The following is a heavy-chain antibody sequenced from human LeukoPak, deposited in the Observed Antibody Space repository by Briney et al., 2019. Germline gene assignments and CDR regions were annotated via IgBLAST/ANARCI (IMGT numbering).Heavy chain of an antibody. J-gene: IGHJ5*02. V-gene: IGHV1-69*13. Sequence: ASVKVSCKASGGTFSSYAISWVRQALGQGLEWMGGIIPIFGTANYAQKFQGRVTITADESTSTAYMKLSSLRSEDTAVYYCARDRGDYVAGPNWFDPWGQGTLVTVSS. D-gene: IGHD4-17*01. CDR2: IIPIFGTA. CDR3: ARDRGDYVAGPNWFDP. CDR1: GGTFSSYA.